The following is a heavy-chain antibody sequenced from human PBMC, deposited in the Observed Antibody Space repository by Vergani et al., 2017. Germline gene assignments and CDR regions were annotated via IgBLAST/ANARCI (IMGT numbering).Heavy chain of an antibody. CDR2: SYHSGST. CDR3: AREERGYYYDSSGYDY. Sequence: QVQLQESGPGLVKPSETLSLTCTVSGYSISSGYYWGWIRQPPGKGLEWIGSSYHSGSTYYNPSLKSRVTISVDTSKNQFSLKLSSVTAADTAVYYCAREERGYYYDSSGYDYWGQGTLVTVSS. CDR1: GYSISSGYY. D-gene: IGHD3-22*01. V-gene: IGHV4-38-2*02. J-gene: IGHJ4*02.